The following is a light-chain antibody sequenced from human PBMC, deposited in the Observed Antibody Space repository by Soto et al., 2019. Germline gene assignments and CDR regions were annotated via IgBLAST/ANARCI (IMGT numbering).Light chain of an antibody. CDR1: QRVSSY. CDR2: DAS. J-gene: IGKJ2*01. V-gene: IGKV3-11*01. CDR3: HQYSKSSYT. Sequence: EIVLTQSPATLSLSPGERATLSCRASQRVSSYLAWYQQKPGQAPRLLIYDASYRATGIPARFSGSGSGTDFTLTISRLEPEDVAVYHCHQYSKSSYTFGQGTRLEIK.